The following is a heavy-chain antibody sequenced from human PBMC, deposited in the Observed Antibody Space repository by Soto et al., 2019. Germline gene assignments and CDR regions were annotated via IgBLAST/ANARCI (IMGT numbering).Heavy chain of an antibody. CDR1: GGSISSYY. CDR2: IYYSGST. D-gene: IGHD2-21*02. Sequence: PSETLSLTCTVSGGSISSYYWSWIRQPPGKGLEWIGYIYYSGSTNYNPSPKSRVTISVDTSKNQFSLKLSSVTAADTAVYYCASVLAYCGGDCPVAFDIWGQGTMVTVSS. J-gene: IGHJ3*02. CDR3: ASVLAYCGGDCPVAFDI. V-gene: IGHV4-59*01.